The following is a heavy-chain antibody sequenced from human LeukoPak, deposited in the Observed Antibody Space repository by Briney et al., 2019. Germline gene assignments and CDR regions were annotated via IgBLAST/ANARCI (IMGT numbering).Heavy chain of an antibody. V-gene: IGHV3-33*01. CDR3: ARGKLGDAGNHYTYFDL. J-gene: IGHJ4*02. CDR1: GFTFSDYG. Sequence: GGSLRLSCAASGFTFSDYGMHWVRQAPGKGLEWVATIWYDGSHENNADSVKGRFTISRDNSKNTLYLQMNSLRAEDTAVFHCARGKLGDAGNHYTYFDLWGQGTLVTVPS. CDR2: IWYDGSHE. D-gene: IGHD2-21*01.